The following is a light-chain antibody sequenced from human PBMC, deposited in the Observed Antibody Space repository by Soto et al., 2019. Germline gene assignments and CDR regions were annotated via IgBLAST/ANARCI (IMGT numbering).Light chain of an antibody. CDR1: SSDVGGYNY. J-gene: IGLJ1*01. CDR3: CSYTTSNTRQIV. Sequence: QSVLTQPASVSGSPGQSITISCTGTSSDVGGYNYVSWYQQHPGKAPKFMIYDVSNRPSGVSNRFPGSKSGNTASLTISGLQAEDEADYYCCSYTTSNTRQIVFGTGTRSPS. CDR2: DVS. V-gene: IGLV2-14*01.